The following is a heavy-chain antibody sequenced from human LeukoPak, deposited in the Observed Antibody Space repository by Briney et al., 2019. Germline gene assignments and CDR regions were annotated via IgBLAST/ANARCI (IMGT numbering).Heavy chain of an antibody. CDR2: ISSSSAYI. V-gene: IGHV3-21*01. D-gene: IGHD6-13*01. J-gene: IGHJ1*01. CDR1: GFTFSTYS. Sequence: GGSLRLSCAASGFTFSTYSMNWVRQAPGRGLEWVSSISSSSAYIYCADSEKGRFTISRDNAKNSLYLQMNSLRVEDTAVYYCARGPWNSSSYQYFQHWGQGTLVTVSS. CDR3: ARGPWNSSSYQYFQH.